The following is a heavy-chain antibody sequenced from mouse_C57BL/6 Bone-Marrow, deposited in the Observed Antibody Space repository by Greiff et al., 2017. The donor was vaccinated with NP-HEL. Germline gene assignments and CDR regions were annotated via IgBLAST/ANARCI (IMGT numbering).Heavy chain of an antibody. D-gene: IGHD1-1*01. CDR1: GYTFTDHT. V-gene: IGHV1-78*01. CDR2: IYPRDGST. Sequence: QVQLQQSDAELVKPGASVKISCKVSGYTFTDHTIHWMKQRPEQGLEWIGYIYPRDGSTKYNEKFKGKATLTADKSSSTTYMQLNNLTSEDSAVYFCARWAITTVVATGFDYAMDYWGQGTTVTVSS. CDR3: ARWAITTVVATGFDYAMDY. J-gene: IGHJ4*01.